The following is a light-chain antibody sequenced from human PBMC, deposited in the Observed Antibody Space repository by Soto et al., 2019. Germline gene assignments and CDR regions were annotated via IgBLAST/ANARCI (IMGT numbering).Light chain of an antibody. Sequence: DIVMTQSPDSLAVSLGERATINCKSSQSVLYSSNNKNYLAWYQQKPGQPPKLLIYWASTRESGVPDRFSGSGSGTDFALTISSRQGEDGAVYYCQQYHTTPWTFGQGTKVEMK. CDR3: QQYHTTPWT. J-gene: IGKJ1*01. CDR2: WAS. V-gene: IGKV4-1*01. CDR1: QSVLYSSNNKNY.